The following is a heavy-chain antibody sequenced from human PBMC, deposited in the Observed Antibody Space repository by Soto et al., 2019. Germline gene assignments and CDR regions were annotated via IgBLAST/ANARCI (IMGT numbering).Heavy chain of an antibody. CDR2: IYYSGST. J-gene: IGHJ3*02. CDR1: GGSISSGGYY. Sequence: QVQLQESGPGLVKPSQTLSLTCTVSGGSISSGGYYWSWIRQHPGKGLEWIGYIYYSGSTCYHPSLQSRVSTTVDTSKTQFSLKLSAVTAAATAVEYCARAERSYYGSDHAFDIWGQGTMVTVSS. V-gene: IGHV4-31*03. CDR3: ARAERSYYGSDHAFDI. D-gene: IGHD3-10*01.